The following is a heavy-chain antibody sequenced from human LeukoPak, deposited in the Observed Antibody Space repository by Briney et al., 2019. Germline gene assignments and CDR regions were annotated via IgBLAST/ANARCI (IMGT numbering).Heavy chain of an antibody. CDR1: GFTFSGYA. Sequence: GGSLRLSCAASGFTFSGYAMNWVRQAPGKGLEWVSGISGSGAGTYYADSVKGRFTISRDNSKNTLYLQMNSLRADATAVYYCAKMVREFYTISYYFDYWGQGTLVTVSS. CDR3: AKMVREFYTISYYFDY. J-gene: IGHJ4*02. D-gene: IGHD2-8*01. CDR2: ISGSGAGT. V-gene: IGHV3-23*01.